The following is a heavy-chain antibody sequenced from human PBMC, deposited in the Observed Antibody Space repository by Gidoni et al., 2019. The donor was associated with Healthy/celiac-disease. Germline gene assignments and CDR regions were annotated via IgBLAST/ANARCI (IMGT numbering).Heavy chain of an antibody. CDR3: ARDVSSHYYYGMDV. J-gene: IGHJ6*02. CDR1: GFTFSSYS. Sequence: EVQLVESGGGLVKPGGSLRLSCAASGFTFSSYSMNWVRQAPGKGLEWVSSISSSSSYIYYADSVKGRFTISRDNAKNSLYLQMNSLRAEDTAVYYCARDVSSHYYYGMDVWGQGTTVTVSS. CDR2: ISSSSSYI. V-gene: IGHV3-21*01.